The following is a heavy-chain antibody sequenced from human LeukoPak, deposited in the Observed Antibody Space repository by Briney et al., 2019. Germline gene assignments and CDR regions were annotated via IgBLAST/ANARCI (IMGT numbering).Heavy chain of an antibody. D-gene: IGHD3-10*01. V-gene: IGHV3-53*01. CDR3: ARSPHALWFGGGAFDY. CDR2: IYSTGIT. Sequence: PGGSLRVSCAASGFNVSAKSMSWVRQTPEKGLEWVSVIYSTGITAYADSVKGRFSISRDNSKNILAFQMNSLRVEDTAVYYCARSPHALWFGGGAFDYWGQGTLVTVSS. J-gene: IGHJ4*02. CDR1: GFNVSAKS.